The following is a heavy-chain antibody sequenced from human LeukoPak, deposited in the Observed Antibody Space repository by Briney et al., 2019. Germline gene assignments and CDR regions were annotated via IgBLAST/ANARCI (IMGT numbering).Heavy chain of an antibody. CDR2: ISYDGSNK. CDR1: GFTFSSYG. V-gene: IGHV3-30*03. J-gene: IGHJ4*02. D-gene: IGHD6-19*01. Sequence: AGRSLRLSCAASGFTFSSYGMHWVRQAPGKGLEWVAVISYDGSNKYYADSVKGRFTISRDNSKNTLYLQMNSLRAEDTAVYYCASAVAGAGGPFDYWGQGTLVTVSS. CDR3: ASAVAGAGGPFDY.